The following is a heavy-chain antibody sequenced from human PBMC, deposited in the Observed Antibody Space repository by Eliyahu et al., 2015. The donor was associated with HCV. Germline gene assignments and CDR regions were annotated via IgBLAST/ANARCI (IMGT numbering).Heavy chain of an antibody. Sequence: VQLVESGGGVVQPGKSLRLXCPASGVNXNHXDMQWVRQVPGKGLEWVATLSYNGDLHFAGSVKGRFGISRDDFRRIFYLQMNSPTLEDTGIYFCARAHKSLTFSSPPSLWGRGALVTVSS. D-gene: IGHD2/OR15-2a*01. J-gene: IGHJ4*02. CDR1: GVNXNHXD. V-gene: IGHV3-30*09. CDR2: LSYNGDL. CDR3: ARAHKSLTFSSPPSL.